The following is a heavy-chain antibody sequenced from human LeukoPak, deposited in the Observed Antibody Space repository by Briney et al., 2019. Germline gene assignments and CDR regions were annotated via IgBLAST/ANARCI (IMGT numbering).Heavy chain of an antibody. V-gene: IGHV1-2*02. Sequence: ASVTVSFKASGYTFTGYYLHWVRQAPGQGLDWMGWINPYSGGTKYAQKFQGRVTMTRDTSISTAYMELSGLRSDDTAVYYCARAPDCSGGTCYPGSAWFDPWGQGTLVTVSS. D-gene: IGHD2-15*01. CDR3: ARAPDCSGGTCYPGSAWFDP. J-gene: IGHJ5*02. CDR1: GYTFTGYY. CDR2: INPYSGGT.